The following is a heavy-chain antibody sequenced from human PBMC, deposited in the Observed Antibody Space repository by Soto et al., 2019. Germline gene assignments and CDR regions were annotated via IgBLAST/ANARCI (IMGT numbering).Heavy chain of an antibody. J-gene: IGHJ4*02. CDR2: IKQNGDEK. CDR1: GFTFSSYW. V-gene: IGHV3-7*01. D-gene: IGHD7-27*01. CDR3: ARETGTLDY. Sequence: PGGSLRLSCAASGFTFSSYWMNWIRRAPGKGLEWVANIKQNGDEKYYVDSVKGRFTISRDNAKNSLYLQMTSLRAEDTAVYYCARETGTLDYWGQGTLVTV.